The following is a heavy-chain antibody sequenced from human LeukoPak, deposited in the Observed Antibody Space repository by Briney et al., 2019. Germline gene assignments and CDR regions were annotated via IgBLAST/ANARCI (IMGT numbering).Heavy chain of an antibody. CDR2: ISGGGDIT. D-gene: IGHD2-21*02. CDR1: GFNFANHA. J-gene: IGHJ4*02. V-gene: IGHV3-23*01. Sequence: GGSLRLSCAASGFNFANHAMSWVRQTPGKGLEWVSAISGGGDITYHADSVTGRFTISRDNSKDTLFLQMHSLRPGDTAVYYCVREDTPATANYWGQGTLVTISS. CDR3: VREDTPATANY.